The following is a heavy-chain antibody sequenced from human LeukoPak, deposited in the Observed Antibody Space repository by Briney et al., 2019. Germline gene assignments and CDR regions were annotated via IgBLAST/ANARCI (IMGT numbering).Heavy chain of an antibody. CDR2: IWYDGSNN. V-gene: IGHV3-33*01. CDR3: ARDALTTADAFDI. J-gene: IGHJ3*02. CDR1: GFTFSSYG. D-gene: IGHD4/OR15-4a*01. Sequence: GGSLRLSCAASGFTFSSYGMHWVRQAPGKGLEWVAVIWYDGSNNYYADSVKGRFTISGDNSKNTLYLQMNSLRAEDTAVYYCARDALTTADAFDIWGQGTMVTVSS.